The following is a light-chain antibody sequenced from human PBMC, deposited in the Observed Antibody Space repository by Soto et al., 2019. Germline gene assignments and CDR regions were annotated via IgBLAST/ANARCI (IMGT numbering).Light chain of an antibody. Sequence: EIVFTQSPGTLSLSPGKRGTLSCRASQSVSSNNLAWYQQQPGQAPRLLIYGASNRATGIPDRFSGSGSGTDFTLTISRPEPEDFAVYYCQQYGSSPTFGQGTKVDIK. CDR1: QSVSSNN. CDR3: QQYGSSPT. V-gene: IGKV3-20*01. CDR2: GAS. J-gene: IGKJ1*01.